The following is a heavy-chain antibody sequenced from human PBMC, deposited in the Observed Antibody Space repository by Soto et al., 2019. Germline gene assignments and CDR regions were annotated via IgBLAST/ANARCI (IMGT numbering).Heavy chain of an antibody. CDR2: ISGSGGST. D-gene: IGHD6-19*01. J-gene: IGHJ6*03. CDR1: GFTFSSYA. V-gene: IGHV3-23*01. CDR3: VKAHSSGWPYYYYYYMDV. Sequence: GGSLRLSCAASGFTFSSYAMSWVRQAPGKGLEWVSAISGSGGSTYYADSVKGRFTISRDNSKNTLYLQMNSLRAEDTAVYYCVKAHSSGWPYYYYYYMDVWGKGTTVTVSS.